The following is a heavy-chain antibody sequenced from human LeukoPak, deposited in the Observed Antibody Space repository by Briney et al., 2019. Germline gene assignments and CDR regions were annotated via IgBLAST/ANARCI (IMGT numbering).Heavy chain of an antibody. V-gene: IGHV3-48*03. Sequence: GGSLRLSCAASGFTFSSYEMNWVRQAPGKGLEWVSYISSSGSTIYYADSVKGRFTISRDNAKNSLYLQMNSLRAEDTAVYYCARAYCSGGPCYLDYWGQGTLVTVSS. CDR2: ISSSGSTI. J-gene: IGHJ4*02. D-gene: IGHD2-15*01. CDR1: GFTFSSYE. CDR3: ARAYCSGGPCYLDY.